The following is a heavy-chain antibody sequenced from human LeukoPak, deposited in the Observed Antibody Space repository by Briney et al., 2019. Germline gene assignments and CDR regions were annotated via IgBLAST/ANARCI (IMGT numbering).Heavy chain of an antibody. Sequence: ASVKVSCKASGYTFTSYGISWVRQAPGQGLEWLGWISTYNGNTHYAQKLQGRVTMTTDTSTTTAYMELRSLRSDDTAVYYCARDASSNAFDIWGQGTMVTVSS. D-gene: IGHD2-2*01. CDR3: ARDASSNAFDI. CDR2: ISTYNGNT. CDR1: GYTFTSYG. V-gene: IGHV1-18*01. J-gene: IGHJ3*02.